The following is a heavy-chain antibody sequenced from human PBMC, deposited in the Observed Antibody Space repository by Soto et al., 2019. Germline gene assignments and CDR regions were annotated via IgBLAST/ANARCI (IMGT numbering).Heavy chain of an antibody. CDR3: ARPPGYISDWDYVDL. J-gene: IGHJ4*02. Sequence: QVQLVQSGAEVKKPGASVKVSCEASGYNFIDFHIHWVRQAPGQGFEWMGRISPKSGGTNYAQKLEGRVTMTWDTSLNTAYMELSSLKSDDTAVYYCARPPGYISDWDYVDLWGQGTRVTVSS. CDR2: ISPKSGGT. D-gene: IGHD2-21*02. CDR1: GYNFIDFH. V-gene: IGHV1-2*02.